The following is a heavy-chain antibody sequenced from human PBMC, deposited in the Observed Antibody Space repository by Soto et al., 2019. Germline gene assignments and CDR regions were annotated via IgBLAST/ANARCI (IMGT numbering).Heavy chain of an antibody. V-gene: IGHV4-31*03. J-gene: IGHJ5*02. CDR1: GVSISSGSYY. D-gene: IGHD3-3*01. CDR3: ARDPNTVFAT. CDR2: IYNSEST. Sequence: QVQLQESGPGLVKPSQTLSLTCTVSGVSISSGSYYWSWIRQHPGKGLEWIGFIYNSESTYYNPSLESRVIISVDTSKNQFSLKLSSVTAADAAVYFCARDPNTVFATWGQRTLVTVSS.